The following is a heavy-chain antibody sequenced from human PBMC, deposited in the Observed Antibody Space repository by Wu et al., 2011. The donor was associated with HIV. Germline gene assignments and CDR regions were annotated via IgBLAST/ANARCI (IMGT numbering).Heavy chain of an antibody. CDR1: GYPFTSNY. D-gene: IGHD3-10*01. CDR2: IDPHTGDT. J-gene: IGHJ6*03. Sequence: QVQLVQSGAEVRQPGASVKVSCKTSGYPFTSNYLHWARQAPGQGLEWMGWIDPHTGDTKYAQRFGGRVTMTSDTSVDTVYMDPNSLTYDDTAVYYCARGIRNYYYYMDVWGKGTTVTASS. V-gene: IGHV1-2*02. CDR3: ARGIRNYYYYMDV.